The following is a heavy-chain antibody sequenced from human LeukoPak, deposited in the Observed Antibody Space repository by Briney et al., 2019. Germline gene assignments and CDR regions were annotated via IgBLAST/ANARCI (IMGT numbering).Heavy chain of an antibody. V-gene: IGHV3-23*01. J-gene: IGHJ4*02. Sequence: GGSLRLSCTASGFTFNRYAMSWARQAPGKGLEWVSAISSSDPNTYYADSVRGRFTISRDNSKNTLYLQMNSLRVEDTAVYYCAKRISSSSGYDYWGQGTLVTVSS. CDR2: ISSSDPNT. CDR1: GFTFNRYA. CDR3: AKRISSSSGYDY. D-gene: IGHD6-19*01.